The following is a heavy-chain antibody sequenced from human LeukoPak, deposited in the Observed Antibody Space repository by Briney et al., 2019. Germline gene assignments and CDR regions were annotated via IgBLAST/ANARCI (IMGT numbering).Heavy chain of an antibody. J-gene: IGHJ4*02. Sequence: GGSLRLSCAASGFIFSNYWMSWLRQAPGKGPEWVANIKEDGSDKKYVDSVKGRFTISRDNARNSLYLQMNSLRAEDTAVYYCTRGGGSYWIYWGQGTLVTVSS. CDR3: TRGGGSYWIY. CDR1: GFIFSNYW. V-gene: IGHV3-7*01. D-gene: IGHD1-26*01. CDR2: IKEDGSDK.